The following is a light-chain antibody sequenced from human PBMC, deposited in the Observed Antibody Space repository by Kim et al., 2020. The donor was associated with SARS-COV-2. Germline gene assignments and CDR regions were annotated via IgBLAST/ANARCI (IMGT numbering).Light chain of an antibody. CDR2: GAS. CDR3: QQYGSSPLST. CDR1: QSVSRRY. V-gene: IGKV3-20*01. Sequence: SPGERASLACRASQSVSRRYLAWYQQKPGQAPRLLIYGASSRATGIPDRFSGSGSGTDFTLTISRLEPEDFAVYYCQQYGSSPLSTFGQGTKLEI. J-gene: IGKJ2*02.